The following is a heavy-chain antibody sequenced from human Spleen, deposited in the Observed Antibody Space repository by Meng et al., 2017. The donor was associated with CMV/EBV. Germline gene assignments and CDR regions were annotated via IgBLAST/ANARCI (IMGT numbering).Heavy chain of an antibody. V-gene: IGHV4-61*01. CDR3: ARDRLERSAFDM. Sequence: VSGGSGSSGSYCWSWLRQPPGKGLEWIGYISYIGSTNYNPSLKSRVTISVDTSKNQFSLKLSSVTAADTAVFYCARDRLERSAFDMWGQGTMVTVSS. CDR2: ISYIGST. J-gene: IGHJ3*02. CDR1: GGSGSSGSYC. D-gene: IGHD1-1*01.